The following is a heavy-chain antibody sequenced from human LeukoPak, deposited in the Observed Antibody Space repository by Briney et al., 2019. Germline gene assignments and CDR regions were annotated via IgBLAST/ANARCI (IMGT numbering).Heavy chain of an antibody. CDR3: TRDWNWGPDY. D-gene: IGHD7-27*01. J-gene: IGHJ4*02. Sequence: GGSLRLSCAASGFAFSSYSMNWVRQAPGKGLEWVSYISSSSSGIYYADSVGGRFTISRDNAKNSLYLQMNSLRDEDTAVYYCTRDWNWGPDYWGQGTLVTVSS. CDR2: ISSSSSGI. V-gene: IGHV3-48*02. CDR1: GFAFSSYS.